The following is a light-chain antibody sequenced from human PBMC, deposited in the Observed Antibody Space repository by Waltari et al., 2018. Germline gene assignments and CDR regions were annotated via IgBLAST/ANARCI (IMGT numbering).Light chain of an antibody. Sequence: QSALPQLAPVSGSPGQSITISCTETSSDVGGYNYVYWYQQPPGKAPNLMIYDVSNRPSGVSNRFSGSKSGNTASLTISGLQAEDEADYYCSSYTSSSTRVFGTGTKVTVL. CDR3: SSYTSSSTRV. CDR2: DVS. J-gene: IGLJ1*01. CDR1: SSDVGGYNY. V-gene: IGLV2-14*01.